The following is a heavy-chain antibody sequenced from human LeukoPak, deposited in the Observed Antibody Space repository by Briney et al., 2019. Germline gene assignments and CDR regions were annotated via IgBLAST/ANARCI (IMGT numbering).Heavy chain of an antibody. CDR2: IWYDGSNK. J-gene: IGHJ4*02. V-gene: IGHV3-33*01. D-gene: IGHD3-3*01. CDR3: ASGVTIFGVVMAN. CDR1: GFTFSSYG. Sequence: EPGRSLRLSCAASGFTFSSYGMHWVRQAPGKGLEWVAVIWYDGSNKYYADSVKGRFTISRDNSKNTLYLQMNSLRAEDTAVYYCASGVTIFGVVMANWGQGTLVTVSS.